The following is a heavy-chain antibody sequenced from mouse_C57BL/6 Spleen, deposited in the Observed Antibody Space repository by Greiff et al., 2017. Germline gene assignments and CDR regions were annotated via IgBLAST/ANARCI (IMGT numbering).Heavy chain of an antibody. CDR1: GFTFTDYY. D-gene: IGHD3-3*01. Sequence: VQLKESGGGLVQPGGSLSLSCAASGFTFTDYYMSWVRQPPGKALEWLGFIRNKANGYTTEYSASVKGRFTISRDNSQSILYLQMNALRAEDSATYYCARYGDDYFDYWGQGTTLTVSS. CDR3: ARYGDDYFDY. J-gene: IGHJ2*01. CDR2: IRNKANGYTT. V-gene: IGHV7-3*01.